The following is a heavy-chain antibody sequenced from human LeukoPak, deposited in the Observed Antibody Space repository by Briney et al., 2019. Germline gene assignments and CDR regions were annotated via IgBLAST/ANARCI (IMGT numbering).Heavy chain of an antibody. CDR2: INPNSGGT. D-gene: IGHD3-10*01. CDR3: ASSLLRYGSGIGLFDY. CDR1: GYTFTGYC. Sequence: ASVKVSCKASGYTFTGYCMHWVRQAPGQGLEWMGWINPNSGGTNYAQKFQGRVTMTRDTSISTAYMELSRLRSDDTAVYYCASSLLRYGSGIGLFDYWGQGTLVTVSS. V-gene: IGHV1-2*02. J-gene: IGHJ4*02.